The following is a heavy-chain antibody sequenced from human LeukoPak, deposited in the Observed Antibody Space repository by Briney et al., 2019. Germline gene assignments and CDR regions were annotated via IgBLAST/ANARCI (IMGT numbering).Heavy chain of an antibody. CDR1: IFSFSSCW. CDR2: IKQDGSEK. Sequence: GGSLRLSCAASIFSFSSCWMSWVRQAPGKGLEWVANIKQDGSEKFYVDSVKGRFTISRDNAKNSLYLQMNSLRAEDTAVYYCARDSSSWSFDPWGQGTLVTVSS. J-gene: IGHJ5*02. V-gene: IGHV3-7*01. CDR3: ARDSSSWSFDP. D-gene: IGHD6-13*01.